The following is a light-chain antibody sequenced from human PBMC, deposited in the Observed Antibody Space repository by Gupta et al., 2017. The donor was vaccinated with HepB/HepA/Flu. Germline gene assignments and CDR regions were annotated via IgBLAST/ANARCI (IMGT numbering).Light chain of an antibody. CDR1: SSHSGNDT. Sequence: QSVRIQPPCASGTPGQRVPISCSGSSSHSGNDTVYWYQQLPETAPKLLIYKNYQRPSGVSDRFSGSKSGTSASLAISGLRSEDEADYYCVGWDGSLSGYVFGTGTKVTVL. CDR3: VGWDGSLSGYV. V-gene: IGLV1-47*01. J-gene: IGLJ1*01. CDR2: KNY.